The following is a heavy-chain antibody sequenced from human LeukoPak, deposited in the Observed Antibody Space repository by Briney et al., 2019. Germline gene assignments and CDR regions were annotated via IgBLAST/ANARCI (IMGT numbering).Heavy chain of an antibody. CDR2: INPNSGGT. D-gene: IGHD3-22*01. Sequence: GASVKVSCKASGYTFTGYYMHWVRQAPGQGLEWTGWINPNSGGTNYAQKFQGRVTMTRDTSISTAYMELSRLRSDDTAVYYCARAYYDSSGYYIAADYYFDYWGQGTLVTVSS. CDR3: ARAYYDSSGYYIAADYYFDY. CDR1: GYTFTGYY. J-gene: IGHJ4*02. V-gene: IGHV1-2*02.